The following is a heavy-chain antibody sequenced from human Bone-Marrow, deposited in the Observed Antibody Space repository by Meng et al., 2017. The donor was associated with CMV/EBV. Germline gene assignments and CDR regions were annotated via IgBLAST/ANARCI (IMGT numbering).Heavy chain of an antibody. J-gene: IGHJ4*02. Sequence: QVQLQQWGAGLLKPSETLSLTCAVYGGSFSGYYWSWIRQPPGKGLEWIGEINHSGSTNYNPSLKSRVTISVDTSKNQFSLKLSSVTAADTAVYYCASSTYDFWSGYYFDYWGQGTRVTGAS. D-gene: IGHD3-3*01. CDR2: INHSGST. V-gene: IGHV4-34*01. CDR3: ASSTYDFWSGYYFDY. CDR1: GGSFSGYY.